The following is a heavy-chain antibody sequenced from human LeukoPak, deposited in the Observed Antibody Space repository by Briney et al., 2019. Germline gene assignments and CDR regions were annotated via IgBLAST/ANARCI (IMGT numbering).Heavy chain of an antibody. Sequence: SETLSLTCAVSGGSISSSNWWSWIRQPPGKGLEWIGEINHSGSTNYNPSLKSRVTISVDTSKNQFSLKLSSVTAADTAVYYCARLYSGSYIYWGQGTLVTVSS. D-gene: IGHD1-26*01. CDR2: INHSGST. V-gene: IGHV4-4*02. CDR3: ARLYSGSYIY. CDR1: GGSISSSNW. J-gene: IGHJ4*02.